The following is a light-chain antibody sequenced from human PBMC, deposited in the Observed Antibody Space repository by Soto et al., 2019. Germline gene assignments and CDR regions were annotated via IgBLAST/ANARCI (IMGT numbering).Light chain of an antibody. J-gene: IGLJ2*01. Sequence: QSALTQPPSASGSPGQSVTISCTGTSSDVGGYKFVSWYQQHPGKAPKLIIYEVTNRPSGLSDRFSGSKSGNTASLIISGLQAEDEADYFCSSYTKNRTLLFGGGTKLTVL. V-gene: IGLV2-14*01. CDR3: SSYTKNRTLL. CDR1: SSDVGGYKF. CDR2: EVT.